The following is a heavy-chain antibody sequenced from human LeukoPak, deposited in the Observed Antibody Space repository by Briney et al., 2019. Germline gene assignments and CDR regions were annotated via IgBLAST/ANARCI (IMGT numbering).Heavy chain of an antibody. V-gene: IGHV4-34*01. CDR2: INHSGST. D-gene: IGHD3-22*01. J-gene: IGHJ4*02. CDR3: ARGRSGYYY. CDR1: GFTFSNAW. Sequence: GSLRLSCAASGFTFSNAWMSWIRQPPGKGLEWIGEINHSGSTNYNPSLESRVTISVDTSKNQFSLKLSSVTAADTAVYYCARGRSGYYYWGQGTLVTVSS.